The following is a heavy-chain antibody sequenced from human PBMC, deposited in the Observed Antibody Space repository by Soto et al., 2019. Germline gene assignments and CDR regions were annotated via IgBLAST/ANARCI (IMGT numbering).Heavy chain of an antibody. D-gene: IGHD3-16*02. V-gene: IGHV1-8*01. J-gene: IGHJ4*02. CDR1: GYTFTSYD. CDR3: ARITFGGVIVLAYYFDY. Sequence: GASVKVSCKASGYTFTSYDINWVRQATGQGLEWMGWMNPNSGNTGYAQKFQGRVTMTRNTSISTAYMELSSLRSEDTAVYYCARITFGGVIVLAYYFDYWGQGTLVTSPQ. CDR2: MNPNSGNT.